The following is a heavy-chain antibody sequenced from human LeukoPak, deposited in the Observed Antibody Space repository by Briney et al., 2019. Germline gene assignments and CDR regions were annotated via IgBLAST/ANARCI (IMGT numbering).Heavy chain of an antibody. CDR3: TTIAASDIDY. J-gene: IGHJ4*02. CDR1: GFTFSSYW. D-gene: IGHD6-25*01. Sequence: GGSLRLSCAASGFTFSSYWMHWVRQAPGKGLVWVSRINSDGSSTSYADSVKGRFTISRDNTKNLLYLEMNSLTVEDTALYYCTTIAASDIDYWGQGTLVTVSS. CDR2: INSDGSST. V-gene: IGHV3-74*01.